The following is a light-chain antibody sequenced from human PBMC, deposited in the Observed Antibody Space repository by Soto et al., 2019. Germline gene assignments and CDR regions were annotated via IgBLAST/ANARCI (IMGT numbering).Light chain of an antibody. Sequence: DVVMTQSPLSLPVTLGQPASISCRSSQSLVYSDGNTYLNWFQQRPGKSPRRLIYKVSNRDSGGPDRFSGSGSGTDFTLKISRVEAEDVGVSYCMQGTRWSWTFGQGTKVEIK. V-gene: IGKV2-30*01. J-gene: IGKJ1*01. CDR1: QSLVYSDGNTY. CDR2: KVS. CDR3: MQGTRWSWT.